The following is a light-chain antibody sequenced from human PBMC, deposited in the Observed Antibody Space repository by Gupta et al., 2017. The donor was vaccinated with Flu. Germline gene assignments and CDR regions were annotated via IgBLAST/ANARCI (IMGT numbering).Light chain of an antibody. J-gene: IGLJ3*02. CDR2: EGG. CDR1: SSDVGSYSV. Sequence: QSALPQPASVSASPGQSITLSCTGSSSDVGSYSVGSWYQQHPGKAPRLMIYEGGERPSGVSNRFSGSKSGNTASLTISGLQAEDEAVYYCSSYAGSNTFVLFGGGTKLTVL. CDR3: SSYAGSNTFVL. V-gene: IGLV2-23*03.